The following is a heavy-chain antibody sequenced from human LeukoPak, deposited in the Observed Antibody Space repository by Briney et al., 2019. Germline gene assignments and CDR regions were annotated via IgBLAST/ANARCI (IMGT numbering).Heavy chain of an antibody. D-gene: IGHD1-26*01. J-gene: IGHJ4*02. CDR1: GGSISSSY. CDR3: AGGATAWVHSDD. V-gene: IGHV4-59*01. Sequence: SETLSLTCTVSGGSISSSYWSWIRQPPGKGLEWIGYIYHSGTTSYNPSLKRRVTISLDTPKNQFSLKLSSVTAADTAVYYCAGGATAWVHSDDWGQGTLVTVSS. CDR2: IYHSGTT.